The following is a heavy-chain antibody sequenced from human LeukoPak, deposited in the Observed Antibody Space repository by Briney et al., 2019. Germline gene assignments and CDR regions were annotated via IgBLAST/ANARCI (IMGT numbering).Heavy chain of an antibody. CDR2: IGTAGDT. D-gene: IGHD4-11*01. V-gene: IGHV3-13*01. Sequence: TGGSLRLSCAASGFTFSSYDMHWVRQATGKGLEWVSAIGTAGDTYYPGSVKGRFTISRENAKNSLYLQMNSLRAEDTAVNYCARGVGSVTDFDYWGQGTLVTVSS. CDR1: GFTFSSYD. CDR3: ARGVGSVTDFDY. J-gene: IGHJ4*02.